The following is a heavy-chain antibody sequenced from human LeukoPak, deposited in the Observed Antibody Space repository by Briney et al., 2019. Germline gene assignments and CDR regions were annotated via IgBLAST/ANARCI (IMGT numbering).Heavy chain of an antibody. CDR3: ARHRTYCSSTSCYRGGHFDY. D-gene: IGHD2-2*02. Sequence: SETLSLTCTVSGGSISSYYWSWIRQPPGKGLVWIGYIYTSGSTNYNPSLKSRVTISVDTSKNQFSLKLSPVTPADTAVYYCARHRTYCSSTSCYRGGHFDYWGQGTLVTVSS. CDR1: GGSISSYY. J-gene: IGHJ4*02. CDR2: IYTSGST. V-gene: IGHV4-4*09.